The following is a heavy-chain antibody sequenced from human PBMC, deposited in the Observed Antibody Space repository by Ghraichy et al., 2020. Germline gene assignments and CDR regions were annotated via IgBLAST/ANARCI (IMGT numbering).Heavy chain of an antibody. CDR1: GFSFTNAW. D-gene: IGHD3-16*01. V-gene: IGHV3-15*07. Sequence: GGSLRHSCAASGFSFTNAWMHWVRQAPGKGLEWVGRIKSNPDGGTIVYAAPVKGRFTISRDDAKNTLYVQMNSLKTEDTAVYYCTTGKYDGGAYRWDDAFDVWGQGTLVTVSS. J-gene: IGHJ3*01. CDR2: IKSNPDGGTI. CDR3: TTGKYDGGAYRWDDAFDV.